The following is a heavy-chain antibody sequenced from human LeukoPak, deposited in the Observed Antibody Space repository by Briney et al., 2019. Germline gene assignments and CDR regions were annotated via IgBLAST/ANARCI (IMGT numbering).Heavy chain of an antibody. CDR3: AKDSDYGDYYFDY. Sequence: PGGSLRLSCAASGFTFDDYAMHWVRQAPGKGLEWVSGISWNSGSIVYADSVKGRFTISRDNAKNSLYLQMNSLRAEDTALYYCAKDSDYGDYYFDYWGQGTLVTVSS. CDR1: GFTFDDYA. CDR2: ISWNSGSI. J-gene: IGHJ4*02. V-gene: IGHV3-9*01. D-gene: IGHD4-17*01.